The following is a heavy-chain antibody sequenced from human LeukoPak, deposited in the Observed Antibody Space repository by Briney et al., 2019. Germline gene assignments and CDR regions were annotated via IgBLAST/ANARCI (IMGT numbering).Heavy chain of an antibody. CDR2: IYYSGST. V-gene: IGHV4-39*07. J-gene: IGHJ6*03. D-gene: IGHD2-8*01. CDR1: GGSISSSSYY. CDR3: ARGALYPTGYYYYMDV. Sequence: PSETLSLTCTVSGGSISSSSYYWGWIRQPPGKGLEWIGSIYYSGSTYYNPSLKSRVTISVDTSKNQFSLKLSSVTAADTAVYYCARGALYPTGYYYYMDVWGKGTTVTVSS.